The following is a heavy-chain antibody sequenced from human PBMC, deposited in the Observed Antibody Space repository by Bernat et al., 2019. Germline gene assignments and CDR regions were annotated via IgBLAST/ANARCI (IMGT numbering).Heavy chain of an antibody. J-gene: IGHJ6*02. V-gene: IGHV6-1*01. D-gene: IGHD6-13*01. CDR1: GDSVSSNSDA. CDR3: ARASYSSSWYGHPASYYYGMDV. Sequence: QVQLQQSGPGLVKPSQTLSLTCAISGDSVSSNSDAWNWIRQSPSRGLEWLGRIYYRSKWYNDYAVSVKSRITINPETSKNQFSLQLNYVTPEDTAVYYCARASYSSSWYGHPASYYYGMDVWGQGTTVTVSS. CDR2: IYYRSKWYN.